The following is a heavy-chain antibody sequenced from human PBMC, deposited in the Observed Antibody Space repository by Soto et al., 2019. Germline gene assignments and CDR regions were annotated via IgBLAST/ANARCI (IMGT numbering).Heavy chain of an antibody. Sequence: GGSLRLSCAASGFTFSDYYMSWIRQAPGKGLEWVSYISSSGSTIYYADSVKGRFTISRDNAKNSLYLQMNSLRAEDTAVYYCARDRLYGSPAFDIWGQGTMVTVSS. D-gene: IGHD3-10*01. CDR2: ISSSGSTI. J-gene: IGHJ3*02. CDR3: ARDRLYGSPAFDI. V-gene: IGHV3-11*01. CDR1: GFTFSDYY.